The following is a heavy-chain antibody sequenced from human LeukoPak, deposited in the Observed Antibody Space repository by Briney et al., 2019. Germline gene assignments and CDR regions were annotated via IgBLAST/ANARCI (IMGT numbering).Heavy chain of an antibody. CDR1: GGTFRSYA. Sequence: SVKVSCQVSGGTFRSYAISWVRQAPGQGLEWMGRIIPIFGTANYAQKFQGRVTITTDESTSTAYMALSSLRSEDTAVYYCARVDGGIDFDYWGQGTLVTVSS. CDR3: ARVDGGIDFDY. J-gene: IGHJ4*02. V-gene: IGHV1-69*05. CDR2: IIPIFGTA. D-gene: IGHD2-15*01.